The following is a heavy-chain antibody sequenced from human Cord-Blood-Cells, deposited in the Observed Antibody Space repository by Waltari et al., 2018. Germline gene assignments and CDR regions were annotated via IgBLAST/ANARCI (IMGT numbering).Heavy chain of an antibody. CDR2: IYYSGST. CDR3: ARGGGREYFDY. CDR1: GGSISSSY. Sequence: QVQLQESGPGLVKPSETLSLTCTVSGGSISSSYWSWIRQPPGKGLEWIGYIYYSGSTNYNPSLKSRVTISVDTSKNQFSLKLSSVTAADTAVYYCARGGGREYFDYWGQGTLVTVSS. D-gene: IGHD2-15*01. J-gene: IGHJ4*02. V-gene: IGHV4-59*01.